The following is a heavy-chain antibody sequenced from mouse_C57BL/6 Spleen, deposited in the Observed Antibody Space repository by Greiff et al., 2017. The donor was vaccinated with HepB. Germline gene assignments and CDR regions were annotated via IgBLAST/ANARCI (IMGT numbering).Heavy chain of an antibody. Sequence: VQLQQSGPGLVKPSQSLSLTCSVTGYSITSGYYWNWIRQFPGNKLEWMGYISYDGSNNYNPSLKNRISITRDTSKNQFFLKLNSVTTEDTATYYCARSTTVVEAMDYWGQGTSVTVSS. CDR2: ISYDGSN. V-gene: IGHV3-6*01. CDR1: GYSITSGYY. D-gene: IGHD1-1*01. CDR3: ARSTTVVEAMDY. J-gene: IGHJ4*01.